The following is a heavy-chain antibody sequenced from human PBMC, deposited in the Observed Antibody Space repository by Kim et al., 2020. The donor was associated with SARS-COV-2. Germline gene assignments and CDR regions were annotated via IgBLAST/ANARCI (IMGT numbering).Heavy chain of an antibody. Sequence: KFPGRVTMTRDTSTSTVYMELSSLRSEDTAVYYCAREYRGDSSGANWFDPWGQGTLVTVSS. D-gene: IGHD3-22*01. CDR3: AREYRGDSSGANWFDP. V-gene: IGHV1-46*01. J-gene: IGHJ5*02.